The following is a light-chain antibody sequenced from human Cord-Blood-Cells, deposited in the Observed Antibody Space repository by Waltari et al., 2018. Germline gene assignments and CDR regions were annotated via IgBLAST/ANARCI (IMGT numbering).Light chain of an antibody. CDR3: CAYAGSYTYV. V-gene: IGLV2-11*01. CDR2: DVS. J-gene: IGLJ1*01. CDR1: SSDVGGYNS. Sequence: QSALTQPRSVSGSPGQPVTIACTGTSSDVGGYNSVSRYQQHPGKAPKLMIYDVSKRPSGVPDRFSGSKTGNTASLTISGLQAEDEADYYCCAYAGSYTYVFGTGTKVTVL.